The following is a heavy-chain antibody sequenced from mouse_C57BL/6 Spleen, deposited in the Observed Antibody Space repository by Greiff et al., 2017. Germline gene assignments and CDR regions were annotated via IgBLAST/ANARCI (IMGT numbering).Heavy chain of an antibody. J-gene: IGHJ2*01. V-gene: IGHV3-1*01. CDR3: ARGLYYFDY. CDR1: GYSITSGYD. Sequence: EVQLQESGPGMVKPSQSLSLTCTVTGYSITSGYDWHWIRHFPGNKLEWMGYISYSGSTNYNPSLKSRISITHDTSTNHFFLKLNSVTTEDTATYYCARGLYYFDYWGQGTTLTVSS. CDR2: ISYSGST.